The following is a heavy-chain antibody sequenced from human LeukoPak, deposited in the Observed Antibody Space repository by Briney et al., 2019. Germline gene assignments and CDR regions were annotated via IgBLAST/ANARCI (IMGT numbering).Heavy chain of an antibody. Sequence: GGSLRLSCAASGFIFSRYXXSXVXQAPGXXLXWXSALSGSGGNTYYADSVKGRFTISRDNSKSTLYLQMNSLRGDDTAVYYCAKDRMKWRVAAASIEYWGRGTLVTVST. J-gene: IGHJ4*02. D-gene: IGHD2-2*01. CDR1: GFIFSRYX. CDR3: AKDRMKWRVAAASIEY. CDR2: LSGSGGNT. V-gene: IGHV3-23*01.